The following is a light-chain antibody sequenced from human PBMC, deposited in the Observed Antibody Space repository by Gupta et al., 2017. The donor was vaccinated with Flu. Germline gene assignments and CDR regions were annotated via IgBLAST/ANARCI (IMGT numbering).Light chain of an antibody. J-gene: IGKJ1*01. V-gene: IGKV3-15*01. CDR1: QSIINN. CDR3: QQYNNWPQT. Sequence: PATLSVSPGERATLSCRASQSIINNLAWYQQKPGQAPRLLIYGASTRATGFPARFSGGGSGTEFTLTISSLQSEDFAVYYCQQYNNWPQTFGQGTXVEIK. CDR2: GAS.